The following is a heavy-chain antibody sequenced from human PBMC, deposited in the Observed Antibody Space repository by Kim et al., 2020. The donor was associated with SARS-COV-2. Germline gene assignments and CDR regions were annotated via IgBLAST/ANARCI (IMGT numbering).Heavy chain of an antibody. CDR3: AKGEEWLYYYGMDV. Sequence: GGSLRLSCAASGFTFSSYAMSWVRQAPGKGLEWVSAISGSGGSTYYADSVKGRFTISRDNSKNTLYLQMNSLRAEDTAVYYCAKGEEWLYYYGMDVWGQGTTVTVSS. CDR2: ISGSGGST. J-gene: IGHJ6*02. D-gene: IGHD2-8*01. CDR1: GFTFSSYA. V-gene: IGHV3-23*01.